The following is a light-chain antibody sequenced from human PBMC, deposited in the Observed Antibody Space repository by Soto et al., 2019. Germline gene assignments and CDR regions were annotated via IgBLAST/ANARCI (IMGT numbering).Light chain of an antibody. V-gene: IGKV3-20*01. Sequence: EVSVTQNTGTLSLAPGERATLSSRASQSVSNNYLAWYQQKPGQAPRLLIYGASNRATGIPDRFSGSGSGTDFTLTISRLEPEDFAVYYCQQYGSSGTFGQGTKVDIK. J-gene: IGKJ1*01. CDR3: QQYGSSGT. CDR2: GAS. CDR1: QSVSNNY.